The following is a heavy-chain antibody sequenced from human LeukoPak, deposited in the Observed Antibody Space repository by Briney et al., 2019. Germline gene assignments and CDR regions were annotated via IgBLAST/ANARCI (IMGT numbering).Heavy chain of an antibody. CDR3: AREEYGDHLWW. J-gene: IGHJ4*02. V-gene: IGHV3-7*01. CDR2: IKQDGSEK. Sequence: GGSLRLSCAASGFIFSSYWMSWVRQAPGKGLEWVANIKQDGSEKYYVDSVKGRFSISRDNAKNSLYLRMNGLRAEDTAVYYCAREEYGDHLWWWGQGTPVTVSS. D-gene: IGHD4-17*01. CDR1: GFIFSSYW.